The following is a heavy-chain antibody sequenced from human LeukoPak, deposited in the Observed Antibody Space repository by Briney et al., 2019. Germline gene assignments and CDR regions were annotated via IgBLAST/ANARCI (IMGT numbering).Heavy chain of an antibody. V-gene: IGHV4-34*01. D-gene: IGHD3-22*01. CDR1: GGSFSGYY. CDR3: ARSSTMIVGRRPHYYFDY. CDR2: INHSGST. Sequence: SETLSRTCAVYGGSFSGYYWSWIRKPPGKGLEWIGEINHSGSTNYSPSLKSRFTISVVTSKNQFSLKLSSVTAADTAVYYCARSSTMIVGRRPHYYFDYWGQGTLVTVSS. J-gene: IGHJ4*02.